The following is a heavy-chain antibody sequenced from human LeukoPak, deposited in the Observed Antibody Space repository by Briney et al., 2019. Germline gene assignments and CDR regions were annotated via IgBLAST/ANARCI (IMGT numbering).Heavy chain of an antibody. J-gene: IGHJ4*02. CDR3: ARAPSAGSYSFYYFDY. CDR1: GGSISSYY. Sequence: SETLSLTCTVSGGSISSYYWSWIRQPAGKGLEWIGCIYTSGSTNYNPSLKSRVTMSVDTSKNQFSLKLSSVTAADTAVYYCARAPSAGSYSFYYFDYWGQGTLVTVSS. D-gene: IGHD3-10*01. V-gene: IGHV4-4*07. CDR2: IYTSGST.